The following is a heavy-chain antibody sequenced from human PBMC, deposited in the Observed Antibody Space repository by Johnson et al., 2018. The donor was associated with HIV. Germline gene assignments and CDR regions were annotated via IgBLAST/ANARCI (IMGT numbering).Heavy chain of an antibody. CDR3: ARDPELDYFDNRAFDI. D-gene: IGHD3-22*01. J-gene: IGHJ3*02. V-gene: IGHV3-30*02. Sequence: QVQLVESGGGLVKPGGSLRLSCAASGFTVSSNYMRWVRQAPGQGLEWVAFIHYDGNNKYYADSVKGRFTISRDNVKNSLYLQMNSLRAEDTAVYYCARDPELDYFDNRAFDIWGQGTMVTVSS. CDR2: IHYDGNNK. CDR1: GFTVSSNY.